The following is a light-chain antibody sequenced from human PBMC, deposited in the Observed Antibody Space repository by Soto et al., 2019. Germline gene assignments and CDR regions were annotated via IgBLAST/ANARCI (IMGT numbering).Light chain of an antibody. CDR3: QQGHSWPLT. CDR1: QSISSE. J-gene: IGKJ2*01. V-gene: IGKV3-15*01. Sequence: EIVMTQSPATLSVSPGEIATLSCRASQSISSELAWYQQRPGQPPRLLIYGASTRATGVPDRFTGSGSGSDFTLTISGLQSEDFAVYYCQQGHSWPLTFGQGTRLEI. CDR2: GAS.